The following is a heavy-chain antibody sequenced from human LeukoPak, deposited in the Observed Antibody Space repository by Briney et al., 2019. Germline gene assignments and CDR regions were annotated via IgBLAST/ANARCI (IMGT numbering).Heavy chain of an antibody. CDR1: GFTVSSNY. CDR2: IYSGGST. Sequence: GGSLRLSCAVSGFTVSSNYMSWVRQAPGKGLEWVSVIYSGGSTYYADSVKGRFTISRDNSKNTLYLQMNSLRAEDTAVYYCAREEGSSGWNRAFDIWGQGTMVTVSS. V-gene: IGHV3-66*01. J-gene: IGHJ3*02. CDR3: AREEGSSGWNRAFDI. D-gene: IGHD6-19*01.